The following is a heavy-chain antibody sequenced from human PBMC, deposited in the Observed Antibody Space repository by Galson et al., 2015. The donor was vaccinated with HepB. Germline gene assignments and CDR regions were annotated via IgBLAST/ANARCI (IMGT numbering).Heavy chain of an antibody. CDR3: AKERYSNGYFDY. CDR2: LSGSGGST. D-gene: IGHD4-11*01. V-gene: IGHV3-23*01. J-gene: IGHJ4*02. CDR1: GFTFSTYA. Sequence: SLRLSCAASGFTFSTYAMSWVRQAPGKGLEWVSALSGSGGSTYYADSVKGRFTISRDNSKNTLSLQMNSLRAEDTALYYCAKERYSNGYFDYWGQGTLVTVSS.